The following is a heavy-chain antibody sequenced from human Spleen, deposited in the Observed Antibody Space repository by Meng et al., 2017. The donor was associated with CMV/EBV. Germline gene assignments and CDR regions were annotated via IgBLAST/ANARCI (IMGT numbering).Heavy chain of an antibody. CDR3: ARDGILRFLEWAAPGGWFDP. CDR2: INPDSRGT. Sequence: TAYVIHWLRQAPGQGLEWMGWINPDSRGTNYAQKCQGRVTMTRDTSTSSVFMELRKLRPDDTALYYCARDGILRFLEWAAPGGWFDPWGQGTLVTVSS. V-gene: IGHV1-2*02. CDR1: TAYV. J-gene: IGHJ5*02. D-gene: IGHD3-3*01.